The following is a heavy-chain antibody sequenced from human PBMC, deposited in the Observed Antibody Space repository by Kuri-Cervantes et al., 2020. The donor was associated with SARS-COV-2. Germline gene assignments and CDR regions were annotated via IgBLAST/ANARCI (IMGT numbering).Heavy chain of an antibody. Sequence: ASVTVSCKASGYTLTGYYMHWVRQAPGQGLAWMGWINPNSGGTNYAQKFQGRVTMTRDTSTSTVYMELSSLRSEDTAVYYCARDFSGGQLLSGWSRQTYYYYYYMDVWGKGTTVTVSS. J-gene: IGHJ6*03. V-gene: IGHV1-2*02. CDR1: GYTLTGYY. D-gene: IGHD2-2*01. CDR3: ARDFSGGQLLSGWSRQTYYYYYYMDV. CDR2: INPNSGGT.